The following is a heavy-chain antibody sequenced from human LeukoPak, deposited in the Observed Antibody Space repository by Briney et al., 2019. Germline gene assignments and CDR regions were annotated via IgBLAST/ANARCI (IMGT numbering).Heavy chain of an antibody. V-gene: IGHV3-11*04. D-gene: IGHD1-26*01. CDR2: ISSSGSTI. J-gene: IGHJ4*02. CDR1: GFTVSSNY. Sequence: GGSLRLSCAASGFTVSSNYMSWVRQAPGKGLEWVSYISSSGSTIYYADSVKGRFTISRDNAKNSLYLQMNSLRAEDTAVYYCTGGATSISTDYWGQGTLVTVSS. CDR3: TGGATSISTDY.